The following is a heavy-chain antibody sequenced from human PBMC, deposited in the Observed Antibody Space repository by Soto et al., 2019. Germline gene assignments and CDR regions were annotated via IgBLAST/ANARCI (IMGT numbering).Heavy chain of an antibody. J-gene: IGHJ5*02. CDR1: GGSVSSGNYY. D-gene: IGHD4-17*01. CDR2: MYYGGST. V-gene: IGHV4-39*01. Sequence: QLQLHESGPGLVKPSETLSLACIVSGGSVSSGNYYWGWIRQPPGKGLEWIGSMYYGGSTFYKPSLKRRVTMSVDTSKNQFPLELSSVTAADTAVYFCARRGVTTPLNFFDLWGQGTLVTVSS. CDR3: ARRGVTTPLNFFDL.